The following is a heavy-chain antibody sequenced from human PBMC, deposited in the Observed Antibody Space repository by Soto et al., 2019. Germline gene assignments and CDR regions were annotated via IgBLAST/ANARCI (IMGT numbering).Heavy chain of an antibody. CDR1: GFTFSNYA. D-gene: IGHD3-9*01. J-gene: IGHJ4*02. V-gene: IGHV3-23*01. Sequence: EVQLLESGGGLVQPGGSLRLSCAASGFTFSNYAMSWVRQAPGKGLEWVSVISNNGGSTYYADSVKGRFTISRDNSKNTLYLQMTSLRAKDTAVYYCAKDESAGYYYFDYWGQGTLVTVSS. CDR2: ISNNGGST. CDR3: AKDESAGYYYFDY.